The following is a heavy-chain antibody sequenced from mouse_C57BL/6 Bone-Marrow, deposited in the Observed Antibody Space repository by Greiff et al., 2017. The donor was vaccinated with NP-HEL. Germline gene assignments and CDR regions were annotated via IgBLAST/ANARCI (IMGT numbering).Heavy chain of an antibody. D-gene: IGHD6-5*01. J-gene: IGHJ1*03. CDR1: GYAFSSSW. V-gene: IGHV1-82*01. CDR2: IYPGDGDT. Sequence: QVQLQQSGPELVKPGASVKISCKASGYAFSSSWMNWVKQRPGKGLEWIGRIYPGDGDTNYNGKFKGKATLTADKSSSTAYMQLSSLTSEDSAVYFCARMQLDWYFDVWGTGTTVTVSS. CDR3: ARMQLDWYFDV.